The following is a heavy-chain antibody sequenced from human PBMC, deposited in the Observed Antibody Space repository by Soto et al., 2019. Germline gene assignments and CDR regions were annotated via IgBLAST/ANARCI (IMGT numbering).Heavy chain of an antibody. V-gene: IGHV4-59*01. CDR2: IYYSGST. J-gene: IGHJ5*02. Sequence: PSETLSLTCTVSGGSISSYYWSWIRQPPGKGLEWIGYIYYSGSTNYNPSLKSRVTISVDTSKNQFSLKLSSVTAADTAVYYCARHTYYGSGTNWFDPWGQGTLVTVSS. CDR3: ARHTYYGSGTNWFDP. CDR1: GGSISSYY. D-gene: IGHD3-10*01.